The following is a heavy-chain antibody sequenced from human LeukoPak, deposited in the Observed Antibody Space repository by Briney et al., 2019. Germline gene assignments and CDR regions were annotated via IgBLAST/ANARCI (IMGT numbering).Heavy chain of an antibody. CDR1: GFTFSSSS. CDR2: LTGSGGRT. J-gene: IGHJ4*02. CDR3: ANDLAPGAY. V-gene: IGHV3-23*01. D-gene: IGHD2-2*01. Sequence: GGSLTLSCAASGFTFSSSSMSWVRQPPGKGLEWVRALTGSGGRTYYEDSVKGRFTISRDNSKKTVFLQMNSVRVEDRAVYNCANDLAPGAYWGRGTLVSVSS.